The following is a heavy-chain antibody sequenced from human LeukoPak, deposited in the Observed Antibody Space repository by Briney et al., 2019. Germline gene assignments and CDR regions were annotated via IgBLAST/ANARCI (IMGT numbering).Heavy chain of an antibody. CDR3: ARDAPPLRFLEWPIGVDY. J-gene: IGHJ4*02. CDR1: GFTFSSYW. D-gene: IGHD3-3*01. V-gene: IGHV3-74*01. Sequence: PGGSLRLSCAASGFTFSSYWMHWVRQAPGKGLVWVSRINSDGSSTSYADSVKGRFTISRDNAKNTLYLQMNSLRAEDTAVYYCARDAPPLRFLEWPIGVDYWGQGTLVTVSS. CDR2: INSDGSST.